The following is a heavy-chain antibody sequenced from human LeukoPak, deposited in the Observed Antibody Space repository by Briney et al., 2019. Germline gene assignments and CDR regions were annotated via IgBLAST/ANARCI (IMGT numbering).Heavy chain of an antibody. V-gene: IGHV1-18*01. CDR3: ARSGGYCSGGSCCSEYYFDY. CDR1: GYTFTSYG. CDR2: ISAYNGNT. Sequence: ASVKVSCKASGYTFTSYGISWVRQAPGQGLEWMGWISAYNGNTNCAQKLQGRVTMTTDTSTSTAYMELRSLRSDDTAVYYCARSGGYCSGGSCCSEYYFDYWGQGTLVTVSS. J-gene: IGHJ4*02. D-gene: IGHD2-15*01.